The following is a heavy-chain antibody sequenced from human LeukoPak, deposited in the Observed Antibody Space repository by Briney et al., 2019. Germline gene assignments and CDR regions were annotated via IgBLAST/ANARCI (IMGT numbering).Heavy chain of an antibody. J-gene: IGHJ4*02. D-gene: IGHD2-21*01. CDR3: ATRPVGISY. V-gene: IGHV3-66*02. CDR2: IYSGGSA. Sequence: GGSLRLSCAASGFTVSSNYMTWVRQAPGKGLEWVSVIYSGGSAYYADSVKGRFTISRDNSNNTLYLQMNSLRTEDTAVYYCATRPVGISYWGQGTQVTVSS. CDR1: GFTVSSNY.